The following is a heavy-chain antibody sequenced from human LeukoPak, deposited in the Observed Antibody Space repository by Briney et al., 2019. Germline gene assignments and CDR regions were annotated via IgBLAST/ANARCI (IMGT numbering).Heavy chain of an antibody. CDR2: INSDGSST. CDR1: GFTFSSYW. CDR3: AKVRVWFGEPSVGLFDY. D-gene: IGHD3-10*01. Sequence: HPGGSLRLSCAASGFTFSSYWMHWVRQAPGKGLVWVSRINSDGSSTSYADSVKGRFTISRDNSKNTLYLQMNSLRAEDTAVYYCAKVRVWFGEPSVGLFDYWGQGTLVTVSS. J-gene: IGHJ4*02. V-gene: IGHV3-74*01.